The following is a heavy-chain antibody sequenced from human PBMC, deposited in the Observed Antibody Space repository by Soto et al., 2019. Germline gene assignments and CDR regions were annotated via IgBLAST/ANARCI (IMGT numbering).Heavy chain of an antibody. J-gene: IGHJ4*02. CDR2: IIPIFGTA. Sequence: AASVKVSCKASGGTFSSYAISWVRQAPGQGLEWMGGIIPIFGTANYAQKFQGRVTITADESTSTAYMELSSLRSEDTAVYYCARGAEVVAATAYWGQGTLVTVSS. CDR3: ARGAEVVAATAY. D-gene: IGHD2-15*01. V-gene: IGHV1-69*13. CDR1: GGTFSSYA.